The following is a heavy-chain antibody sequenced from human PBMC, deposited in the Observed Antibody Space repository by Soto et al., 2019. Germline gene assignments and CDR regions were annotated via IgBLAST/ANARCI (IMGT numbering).Heavy chain of an antibody. V-gene: IGHV3-33*01. Sequence: RGSLRLSCASSGFSFSSYVMHWVRQAPGRGLEWVAVIWYDGNNKYYADSVKGRFTISRDNSENTLYLQMNSLRAEDTAVYYCARGRDAFDIWGQGTMVTVSS. CDR3: ARGRDAFDI. J-gene: IGHJ3*02. CDR1: GFSFSSYV. CDR2: IWYDGNNK.